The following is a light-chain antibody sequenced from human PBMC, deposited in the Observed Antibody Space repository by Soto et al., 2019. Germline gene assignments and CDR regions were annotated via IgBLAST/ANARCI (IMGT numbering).Light chain of an antibody. V-gene: IGKV1-33*01. CDR1: QAIRNY. CDR3: QHYDHLPPLS. Sequence: DILMTQSPSSLSASVGDRVIITCQASQAIRNYLNWYQQKPGKAPNLLIYDASNLKTGVPSRFSGSGSGTDFTLTISSLQSEDIATYYCQHYDHLPPLSFGGGTKVEIK. CDR2: DAS. J-gene: IGKJ4*01.